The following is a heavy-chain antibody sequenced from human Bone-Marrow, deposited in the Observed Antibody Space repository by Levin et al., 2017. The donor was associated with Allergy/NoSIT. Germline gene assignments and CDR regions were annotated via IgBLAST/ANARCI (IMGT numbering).Heavy chain of an antibody. J-gene: IGHJ4*02. CDR3: AGGRY. CDR1: GFTFTDYV. CDR2: ISRGTSNYI. V-gene: IGHV3-21*01. D-gene: IGHD3-16*01. Sequence: MSGGSLRLSCAASGFTFTDYVMHWVRQAPGKGLEWISSISRGTSNYIYYADSVKGRFTISRDNANNSLYLQLNSLRAEDTAVYYCAGGRYWGQGALVTVSS.